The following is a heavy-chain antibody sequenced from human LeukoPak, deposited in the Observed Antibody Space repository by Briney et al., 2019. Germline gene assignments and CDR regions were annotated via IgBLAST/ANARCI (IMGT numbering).Heavy chain of an antibody. J-gene: IGHJ3*02. Sequence: GGSLRLSCAASGFTFSNYAMHWVRQAPGKGLEWVAVIWYDGSNDYYANSVKGRFAISRDNSKNTVYLQMNSLRAEDTAVYYCAREADCSGGNCYRGAFDIWGQGTMITVSS. CDR3: AREADCSGGNCYRGAFDI. CDR1: GFTFSNYA. V-gene: IGHV3-33*01. D-gene: IGHD2-15*01. CDR2: IWYDGSND.